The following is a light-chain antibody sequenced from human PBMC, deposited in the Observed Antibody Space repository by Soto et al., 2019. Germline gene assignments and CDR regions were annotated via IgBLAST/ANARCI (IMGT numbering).Light chain of an antibody. Sequence: QSVLTQPPSASGSPGQSVTISCTGTSSDVGAYNYVSWYQQHAGKAPNLVIYEVTKRPSGVPDRFSGSKSANTASLTVSGLQAEEEADYYCSSFASSNTGVFGGGTQLTVL. J-gene: IGLJ3*02. CDR1: SSDVGAYNY. V-gene: IGLV2-8*01. CDR2: EVT. CDR3: SSFASSNTGV.